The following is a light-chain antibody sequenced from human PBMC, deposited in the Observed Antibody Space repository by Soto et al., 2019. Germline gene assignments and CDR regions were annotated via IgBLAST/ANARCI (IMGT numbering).Light chain of an antibody. CDR1: QSVSSSY. V-gene: IGKV3-20*01. Sequence: EIVLTQSPGTLSLSPGERATLSCRASQSVSSSYLAWYQQKPGQAPRLLIYDASSRATGIPDRFSGSGSGTDFTLTIRSLEPEDFAVYYCQQYGISPRTFGQGTKLDIK. CDR3: QQYGISPRT. J-gene: IGKJ1*01. CDR2: DAS.